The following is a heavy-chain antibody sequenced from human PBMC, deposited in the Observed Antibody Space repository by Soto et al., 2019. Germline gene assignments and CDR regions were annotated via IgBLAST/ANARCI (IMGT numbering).Heavy chain of an antibody. V-gene: IGHV4-61*01. Sequence: SETLSLTCTVSGGTVSSGSYYWSWIRQPPGKGLEWIGYIYYSGSTNYNPSLKSRVTISVDTSKNQFSLKLSSVTAADTAVYYCARSLGRGTYFDYWGQGTLVTVS. D-gene: IGHD7-27*01. J-gene: IGHJ4*02. CDR3: ARSLGRGTYFDY. CDR2: IYYSGST. CDR1: GGTVSSGSYY.